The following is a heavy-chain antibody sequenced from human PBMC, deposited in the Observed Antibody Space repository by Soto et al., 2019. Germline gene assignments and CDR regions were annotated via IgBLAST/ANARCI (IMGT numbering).Heavy chain of an antibody. CDR2: INPSGGST. V-gene: IGHV1-46*01. J-gene: IGHJ4*02. CDR1: GYTFTSYY. D-gene: IGHD3-10*01. Sequence: ASVKVSCKASGYTFTSYYMHWVRQAPGQGLEWMGIINPSGGSTSYAQKFQGRVTITRDTSTSTVNMELSSLRSENTAMYYCARVRYGSGSTYYFDYWGQGTLVTVSS. CDR3: ARVRYGSGSTYYFDY.